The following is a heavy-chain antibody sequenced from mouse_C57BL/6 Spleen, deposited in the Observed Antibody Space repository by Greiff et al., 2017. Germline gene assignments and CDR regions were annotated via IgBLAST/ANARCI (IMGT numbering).Heavy chain of an antibody. CDR3: ARTAHYAMDY. Sequence: QVQLKQPGAELVRPGPSVKLSCKASGYTFTSYWMHWVKQRPGQGLEWIGVIDPSDSYTNYNQKFKGKATLTVDTSSSTAYMQLSSLTSEDSAVYYGARTAHYAMDYWGQGTSVTVSS. CDR2: IDPSDSYT. V-gene: IGHV1-59*01. D-gene: IGHD3-1*01. CDR1: GYTFTSYW. J-gene: IGHJ4*01.